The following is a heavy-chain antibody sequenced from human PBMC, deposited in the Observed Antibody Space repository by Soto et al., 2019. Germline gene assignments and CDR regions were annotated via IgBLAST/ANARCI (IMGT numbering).Heavy chain of an antibody. CDR1: GFSFSSFG. J-gene: IGHJ6*02. Sequence: QMQLVESGGGVVQPGGSLRLSCAVSGFSFSSFGMHWVRQAPGKGLEWVAFIRDDGIKIFYGDAVKGRFTISRDNSDNTLALQMSSLGVEDTGVYVCARQSVRYGMDVWGQGTTVTVSS. CDR2: IRDDGIKI. CDR3: ARQSVRYGMDV. V-gene: IGHV3-30*02.